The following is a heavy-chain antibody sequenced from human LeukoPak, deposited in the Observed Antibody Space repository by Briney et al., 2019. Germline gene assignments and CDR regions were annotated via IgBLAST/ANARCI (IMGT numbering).Heavy chain of an antibody. CDR2: IYSSGST. CDR3: ARDFYFDSRNAFDI. Sequence: SETLSLTCTVSGDSISSYYWSWVRQLAGKGLEYIGRIYSSGSTSYNPSLKSRVTMSLDTSKNQFYLNLSSVTAADTAVYYCARDFYFDSRNAFDIWGQGTMVTVSS. D-gene: IGHD3-22*01. J-gene: IGHJ3*02. V-gene: IGHV4-4*07. CDR1: GDSISSYY.